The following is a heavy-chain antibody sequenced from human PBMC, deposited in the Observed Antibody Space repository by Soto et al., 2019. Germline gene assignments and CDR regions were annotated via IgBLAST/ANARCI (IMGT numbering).Heavy chain of an antibody. Sequence: PGGSLRLSCAASGFTFDDYGMSWVRQAPGKGLEWVSGINWNGGSTGYADSVKGRFTISRDNAKNSLYLQMNSLRAEDTALYYCARVSNYYDSSGYYSWLRAFDIWGQGTMVTVSS. CDR3: ARVSNYYDSSGYYSWLRAFDI. D-gene: IGHD3-22*01. CDR1: GFTFDDYG. V-gene: IGHV3-20*04. J-gene: IGHJ3*02. CDR2: INWNGGST.